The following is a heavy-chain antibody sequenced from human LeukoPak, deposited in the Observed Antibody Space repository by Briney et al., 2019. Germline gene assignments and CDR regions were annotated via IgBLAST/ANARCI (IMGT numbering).Heavy chain of an antibody. CDR1: GGSISSYY. J-gene: IGHJ4*02. D-gene: IGHD5-24*01. CDR2: IYYSGST. CDR3: ARATATNLFDY. Sequence: SETLSLTCTVSGGSISSYYWSWIRQPPGKGLEWIGYIYYSGSTNYNPSLKSRVTMSVDTSKNQFSLKLSSVTAADTAVYYCARATATNLFDYWGQGTLVTVSS. V-gene: IGHV4-59*12.